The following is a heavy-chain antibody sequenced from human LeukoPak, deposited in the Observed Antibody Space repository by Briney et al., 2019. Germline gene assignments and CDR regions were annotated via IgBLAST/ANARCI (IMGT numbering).Heavy chain of an antibody. J-gene: IGHJ4*02. D-gene: IGHD2-15*01. Sequence: GGSLRLSCAASGFTFSNYWMTWVRQAPGKGLEWVANIKHDGSEDYYLASVKGRFTISRDNAKSSMWLQMNSLRDEDTAVYSCARDQTPFYWGQGSLVTVSS. V-gene: IGHV3-7*01. CDR2: IKHDGSED. CDR1: GFTFSNYW. CDR3: ARDQTPFY.